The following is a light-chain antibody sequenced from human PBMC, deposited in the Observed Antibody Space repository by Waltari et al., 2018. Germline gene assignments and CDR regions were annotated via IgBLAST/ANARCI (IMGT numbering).Light chain of an antibody. CDR2: AAS. CDR1: QSISSY. J-gene: IGKJ3*01. V-gene: IGKV1-39*01. Sequence: DIQMTQSPSSLSASVGDRVTITGRASQSISSYLNWYQQKPVKAPKLLFYAASSLQSGVPSRFSGSGSGTDFTLTISSLQPEDFATYYCQQSYSTPTFGPGTKVDIK. CDR3: QQSYSTPT.